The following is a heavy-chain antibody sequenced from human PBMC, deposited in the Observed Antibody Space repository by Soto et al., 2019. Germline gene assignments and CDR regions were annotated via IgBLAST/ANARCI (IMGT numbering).Heavy chain of an antibody. CDR3: ARVLVGATPVDY. Sequence: QVQLVQSGAEEKKPGASVKVSCKASGYTFTGCAMHWVRQAPGQRLEWMGWINAGNGNTKYSQKFQGRVTITRDTSASTAYMDLSSLRSEHTAVYYCARVLVGATPVDYWGQGTLVTVSS. CDR1: GYTFTGCA. J-gene: IGHJ4*02. D-gene: IGHD1-26*01. CDR2: INAGNGNT. V-gene: IGHV1-3*05.